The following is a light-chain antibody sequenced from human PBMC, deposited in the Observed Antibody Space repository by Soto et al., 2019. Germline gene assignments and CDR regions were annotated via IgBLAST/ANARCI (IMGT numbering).Light chain of an antibody. CDR3: QSYNAWPFF. CDR2: GAS. Sequence: EIVMTQSPATLSVSPGERVTLSCRASESLSTYLAWYQQKPGQAPRLLIYGASTKATGIPARFSGSGSATAFTPTISSLKSEVFAFYYCQSYNAWPFFFGQGTRRKI. J-gene: IGKJ2*01. V-gene: IGKV3-15*01. CDR1: ESLSTY.